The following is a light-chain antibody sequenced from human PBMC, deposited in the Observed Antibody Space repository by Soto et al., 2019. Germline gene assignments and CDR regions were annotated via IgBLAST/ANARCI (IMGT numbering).Light chain of an antibody. V-gene: IGKV3-15*01. Sequence: EIVLTQSPGILSLSPWERATLSCRASQSVSNDFLAWYQQKPGQAPRLLIYGASTRATGIPARFSGSGSGTEFTLTISSLQSEDLAVYYCQQYGNWPWTFGQGTKVDIK. CDR1: QSVSNDF. CDR3: QQYGNWPWT. J-gene: IGKJ1*01. CDR2: GAS.